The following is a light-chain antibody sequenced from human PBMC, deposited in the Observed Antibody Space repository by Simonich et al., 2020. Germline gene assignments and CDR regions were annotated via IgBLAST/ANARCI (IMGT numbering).Light chain of an antibody. Sequence: QSALPQPASVSGSPGQSITISCTGTSSDVGSYNLVSWYQQHPGKAPQLMIYEGSKRPAGVSNRFSGSKSGNTASLTISGLHAEDEADYYCCSYAGSSTYVVFGGGTKLTVL. CDR2: EGS. V-gene: IGLV2-23*01. J-gene: IGLJ2*01. CDR1: SSDVGSYNL. CDR3: CSYAGSSTYVV.